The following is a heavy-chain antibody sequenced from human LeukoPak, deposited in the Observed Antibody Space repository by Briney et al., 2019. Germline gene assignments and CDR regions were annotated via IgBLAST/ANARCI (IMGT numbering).Heavy chain of an antibody. Sequence: ASVKVSCKASGGTFSSYAISWVRQAPGQGLEWMGGIIPIFGTANYAQKFQGRVTITADESTNTAYMELSSLRSEDTAVYYCARPQLYGSGSYPYYYDYGMDVWGKGTTVTVSS. V-gene: IGHV1-69*13. J-gene: IGHJ6*04. D-gene: IGHD3-10*01. CDR2: IIPIFGTA. CDR1: GGTFSSYA. CDR3: ARPQLYGSGSYPYYYDYGMDV.